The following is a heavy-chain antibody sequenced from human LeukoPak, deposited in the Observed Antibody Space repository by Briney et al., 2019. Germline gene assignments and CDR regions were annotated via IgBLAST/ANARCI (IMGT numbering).Heavy chain of an antibody. CDR3: AKAPVGIAARHPFFDY. V-gene: IGHV1-18*01. CDR2: VSPYNGNT. D-gene: IGHD6-6*01. J-gene: IGHJ4*02. CDR1: GYTFTDYD. Sequence: ASVKVSCKTSGYTFTDYDITWVRQAPGQGLEWMGRVSPYNGNTYYSQRFQDRVTITKDTSTGTAYMDLRNLRTDDTAVYYCAKAPVGIAARHPFFDYWGQGTLVTVSS.